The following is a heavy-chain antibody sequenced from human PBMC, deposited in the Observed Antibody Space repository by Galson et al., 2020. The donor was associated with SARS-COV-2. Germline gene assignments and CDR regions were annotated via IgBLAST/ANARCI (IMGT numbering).Heavy chain of an antibody. CDR1: GFTFSSYA. Sequence: SLKISCAASGFTFSSYAMHWVRQAPGKGLEWVAVVSYDGSNKYYADSVKGRFTISRDNSKNTLYLQMNSLRAEDTAVYYCARGLLGYCSGGGCQSFDYWGQGTLVTVSS. D-gene: IGHD2-15*01. CDR3: ARGLLGYCSGGGCQSFDY. J-gene: IGHJ4*02. V-gene: IGHV3-30-3*01. CDR2: VSYDGSNK.